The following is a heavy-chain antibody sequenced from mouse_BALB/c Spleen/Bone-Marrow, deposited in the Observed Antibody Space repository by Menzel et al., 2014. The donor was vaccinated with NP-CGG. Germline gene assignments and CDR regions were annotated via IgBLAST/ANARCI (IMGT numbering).Heavy chain of an antibody. CDR1: GFTFSDYY. Sequence: EVQLVESGGGLVQPGGSLKLSCATSGFTFSDYYMYWVRQTPEKRLEWVAYISNGGGSTYYPDTVKGRFTISRDNAKNTLYLQMSRLKSEDTAMYNRARHNYDETWFAYWGQGALVTVSA. D-gene: IGHD2-4*01. CDR2: ISNGGGST. CDR3: ARHNYDETWFAY. V-gene: IGHV5-12*02. J-gene: IGHJ3*01.